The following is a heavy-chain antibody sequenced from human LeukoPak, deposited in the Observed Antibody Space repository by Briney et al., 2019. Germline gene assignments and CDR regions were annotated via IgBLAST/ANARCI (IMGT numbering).Heavy chain of an antibody. CDR1: GFAFSTYN. D-gene: IGHD3-3*01. V-gene: IGHV3-48*01. CDR3: ARDPDFWSGYYKVAWFDP. CDR2: ITDTGGV. Sequence: GGSLRLSCAASGFAFSTYNMNWVRQAPGKGLEWLSFITDTGGVQYADSVKGRFTISRDNAKKSLYLQMNSLRAEDTAVYYCARDPDFWSGYYKVAWFDPWGQGTPVTVSS. J-gene: IGHJ5*02.